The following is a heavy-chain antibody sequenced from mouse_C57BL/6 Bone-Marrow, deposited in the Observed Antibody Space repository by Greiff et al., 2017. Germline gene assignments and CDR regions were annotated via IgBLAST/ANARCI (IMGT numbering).Heavy chain of an antibody. CDR1: GFTFSDAW. CDR3: TSHDGYYPYYFDY. D-gene: IGHD2-3*01. Sequence: EVQRVESGGGLVQPGGSMKLSCAASGFTFSDAWMDWVRQSPEKGLEWVAEIRNKANNHATYYAESVKGRFTISRDDSKSSVYLQMNSLRAEDTGIYYCTSHDGYYPYYFDYWGQGTTLTVSS. V-gene: IGHV6-6*01. CDR2: IRNKANNHAT. J-gene: IGHJ2*01.